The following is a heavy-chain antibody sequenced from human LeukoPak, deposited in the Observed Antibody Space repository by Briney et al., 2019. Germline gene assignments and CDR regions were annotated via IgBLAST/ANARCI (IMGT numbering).Heavy chain of an antibody. Sequence: PSGTLSLTCAVSGGSISSSNWWSWVRQPPGKGLEWIGQIFHSGSTSYSPSLKSRVTISVDKSKNQFSLRLTSVTAADTAVYYCARSPTKRVPEDYWGQGTLVTVSS. CDR3: ARSPTKRVPEDY. CDR2: IFHSGST. V-gene: IGHV4-4*02. J-gene: IGHJ4*02. D-gene: IGHD2-2*01. CDR1: GGSISSSNW.